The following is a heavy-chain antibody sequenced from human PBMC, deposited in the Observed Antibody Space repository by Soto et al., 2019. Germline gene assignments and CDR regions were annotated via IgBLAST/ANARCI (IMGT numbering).Heavy chain of an antibody. J-gene: IGHJ6*02. CDR3: ARDNICSRTIIYTSHYSYGMDL. V-gene: IGHV4-31*11. CDR1: GGSISRGGYY. Sequence: TLSHTCAVSGGSISRGGYYWSWIRQHPGKGLEWIGYIYYSGSTYYNPSLKSRVTISVDTSKNQFSPKLSSVTAADTAVYYCARDNICSRTIIYTSHYSYGMDLSGPGPKVTV. D-gene: IGHD2-2*02. CDR2: IYYSGST.